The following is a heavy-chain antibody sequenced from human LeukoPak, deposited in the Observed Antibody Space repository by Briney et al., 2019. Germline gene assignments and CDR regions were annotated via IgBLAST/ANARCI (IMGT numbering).Heavy chain of an antibody. CDR3: ARESPAAATDY. D-gene: IGHD2-15*01. J-gene: IGHJ4*02. V-gene: IGHV3-7*01. Sequence: PGGSLRLSCAAPGFTFSSYWMSWVRQAPGKGLEWVANIKQDGSEKYYVDSVKGRFTISRDNAKNSLYLQMNSLRAEDTAVYYCARESPAAATDYWGQGTLVTVSS. CDR1: GFTFSSYW. CDR2: IKQDGSEK.